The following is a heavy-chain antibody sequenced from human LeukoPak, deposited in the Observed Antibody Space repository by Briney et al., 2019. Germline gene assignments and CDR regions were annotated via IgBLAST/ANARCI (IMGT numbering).Heavy chain of an antibody. D-gene: IGHD6-25*01. V-gene: IGHV3-48*04. CDR1: GFTFSSFS. J-gene: IGHJ4*02. CDR2: ISFNSETT. Sequence: PGGSLRLSCAASGFTFSSFSLTWVRQAPGKGLEWLSYISFNSETTSYADSVKGRFTSSRDYAKNSLYLQMNSLRAEDTAVYYCARWRSGSERYFDYWGQGTLVTVSS. CDR3: ARWRSGSERYFDY.